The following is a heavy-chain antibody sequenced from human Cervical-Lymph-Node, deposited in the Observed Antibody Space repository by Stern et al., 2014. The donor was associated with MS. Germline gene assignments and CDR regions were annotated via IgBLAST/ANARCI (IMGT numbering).Heavy chain of an antibody. CDR2: INSKSGGT. V-gene: IGHV1-2*02. J-gene: IGHJ4*02. CDR3: ARDLIGDGDLSLDN. Sequence: VQLVQSGAEVKKPGASVKVSCKASGYTFTGYYIHWVRQAPGPGPGWMGRINSKSGGTNYAQSFQGRVTMARDTSISTAYMELSGLRPDDTAVYYCARDLIGDGDLSLDNWGQGTLVTVSS. D-gene: IGHD3-10*01. CDR1: GYTFTGYY.